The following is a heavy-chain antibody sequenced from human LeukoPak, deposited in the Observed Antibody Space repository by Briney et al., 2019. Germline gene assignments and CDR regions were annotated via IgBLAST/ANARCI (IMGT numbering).Heavy chain of an antibody. CDR1: GGSISSSSYY. D-gene: IGHD2-15*01. J-gene: IGHJ2*01. CDR2: IYYSGST. Sequence: SETLSLTCTVSGGSISSSSYYWGWIRQPPGKGLEWIGSIYYSGSTCYNPSLKSRVTISVDTSKNQFSLKLSSVTAADTAVYFCARQVAGRYFDLWGRGTLVTVSS. V-gene: IGHV4-39*01. CDR3: ARQVAGRYFDL.